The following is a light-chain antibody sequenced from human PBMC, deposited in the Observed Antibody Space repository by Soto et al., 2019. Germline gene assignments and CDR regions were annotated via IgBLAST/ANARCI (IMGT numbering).Light chain of an antibody. Sequence: DIQMSQSPSSLSASVGDRVTLTCQASQSISSYLNWYQQKSGKAPKLLISAASSLESGVPPRFSGSGSGTDVTLTITSLQPEDCATYYGQQSHSIPWTFGQGTKVDIK. J-gene: IGKJ1*01. V-gene: IGKV1-39*01. CDR1: QSISSY. CDR3: QQSHSIPWT. CDR2: AAS.